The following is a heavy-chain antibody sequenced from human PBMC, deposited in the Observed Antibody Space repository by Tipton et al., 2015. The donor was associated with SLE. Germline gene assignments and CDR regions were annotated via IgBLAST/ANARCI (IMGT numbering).Heavy chain of an antibody. CDR1: GNDFTSYW. Sequence: SLRLSCKVFGNDFTSYWVGWVRQRPGEGLEWMGIIHPADSETLYSPSLQGQVTISADNSITTAYLQWTSLKASDTAMYFCARRWVQTVFDYWGQGTLVTVSS. CDR3: ARRWVQTVFDY. V-gene: IGHV5-51*01. J-gene: IGHJ4*02. D-gene: IGHD3-10*01. CDR2: IHPADSET.